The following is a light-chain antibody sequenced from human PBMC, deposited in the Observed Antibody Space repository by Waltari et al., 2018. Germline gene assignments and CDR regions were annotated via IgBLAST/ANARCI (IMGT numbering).Light chain of an antibody. J-gene: IGLJ2*01. V-gene: IGLV2-8*01. Sequence: QSALTQPPSASGSPGQSVTLSCTGTSRAVGGFDYVPWYQPHPGKVPRLMIYEVSKRPSGVPDRFSGSKSGNTASLTVSGLQVEDEADYYCSSFAGSSQMLFGGGTKLTVL. CDR2: EVS. CDR3: SSFAGSSQML. CDR1: SRAVGGFDY.